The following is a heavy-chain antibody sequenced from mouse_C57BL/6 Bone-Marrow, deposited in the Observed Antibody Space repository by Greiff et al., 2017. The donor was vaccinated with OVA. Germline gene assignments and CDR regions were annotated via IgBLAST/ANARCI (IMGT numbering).Heavy chain of an antibody. V-gene: IGHV3-6*01. D-gene: IGHD4-1*01. Sequence: EVKVEESGPGLVKPSQSLSLTCSVTGYSITSGYYWNWIRQFPGNKLEWMGYISYDGSNNYNPSLQNRISITRDTSKNQFFLKLNSVTTEDTATYYCARDGLGAYWGQGTLVTVSA. CDR1: GYSITSGYY. J-gene: IGHJ3*01. CDR3: ARDGLGAY. CDR2: ISYDGSN.